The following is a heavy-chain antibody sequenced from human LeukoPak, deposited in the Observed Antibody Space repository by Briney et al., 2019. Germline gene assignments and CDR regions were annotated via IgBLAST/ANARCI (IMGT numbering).Heavy chain of an antibody. CDR3: AKEAPNYSSSSGGPHKAWYFDL. CDR2: ISWNSGSI. V-gene: IGHV3-9*01. D-gene: IGHD6-6*01. Sequence: PGGSLRLSCAASGFTFDDYAMHWVRQAPGKGMEWVSGISWNSGSICYADSVKGRFTISRDNAKNSLYLQRNSLRAEDTALYYCAKEAPNYSSSSGGPHKAWYFDLWGRGTLVTVSS. CDR1: GFTFDDYA. J-gene: IGHJ2*01.